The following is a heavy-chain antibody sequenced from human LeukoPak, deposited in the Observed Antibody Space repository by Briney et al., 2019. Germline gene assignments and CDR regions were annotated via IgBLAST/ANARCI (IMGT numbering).Heavy chain of an antibody. V-gene: IGHV3-33*01. CDR2: LLYDGNTK. CDR1: GFSLSNYG. CDR3: ARDHRPEIQYYYMDV. J-gene: IGHJ6*03. D-gene: IGHD1-14*01. Sequence: PGGSLRLSCAASGFSLSNYGMHWVRQAPGKGLEWVAALLYDGNTKHYADSVRGRFTISRDISKNTFYVQMNSLTAEDTAAYYCARDHRPEIQYYYMDVWGKGTTVAVSS.